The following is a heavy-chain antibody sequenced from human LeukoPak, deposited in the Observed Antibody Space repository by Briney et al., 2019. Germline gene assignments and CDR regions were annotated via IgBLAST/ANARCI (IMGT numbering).Heavy chain of an antibody. CDR1: GGSFSGYY. J-gene: IGHJ6*03. D-gene: IGHD2-2*01. CDR2: INHSGST. V-gene: IGHV4-34*01. CDR3: STSSSYYYYMDV. Sequence: SETLSLTCAVYGGSFSGYYWSWIRQPPGKGLEWTGEINHSGSTNYNPSLKSRVTISVDTSKNQFSLKLSSVTAADTAVYYCSTSSSYYYYMDVWGKGTTVTVSS.